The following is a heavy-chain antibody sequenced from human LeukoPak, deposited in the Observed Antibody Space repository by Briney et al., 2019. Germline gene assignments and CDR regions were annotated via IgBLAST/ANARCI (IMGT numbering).Heavy chain of an antibody. D-gene: IGHD1-26*01. J-gene: IGHJ4*02. CDR1: GFTLTYYW. V-gene: IGHV3-74*01. Sequence: PGGSLRLSCAASGFTLTYYWMSWVRQAPGKGLVWVSRINTDGSSITYADSVRGRFTISRDNAKNTLYLQMNSLRAEDTAVYYCAMSPGATPDNWGQGTLVTVSS. CDR2: INTDGSSI. CDR3: AMSPGATPDN.